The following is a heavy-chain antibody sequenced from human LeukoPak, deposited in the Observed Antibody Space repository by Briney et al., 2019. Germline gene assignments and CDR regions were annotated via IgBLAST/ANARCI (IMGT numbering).Heavy chain of an antibody. Sequence: SETLSLTCAVYGGSFSGYYWSWIRQPPGKGLEWIGEINHSGSTNYNLSLKSRVTISVDTSKNQFSLKLSSVTAADTAVYYCARVRFSGIAAAGTFDYWGQGTLVTVSS. CDR1: GGSFSGYY. V-gene: IGHV4-34*01. D-gene: IGHD6-13*01. J-gene: IGHJ4*02. CDR3: ARVRFSGIAAAGTFDY. CDR2: INHSGST.